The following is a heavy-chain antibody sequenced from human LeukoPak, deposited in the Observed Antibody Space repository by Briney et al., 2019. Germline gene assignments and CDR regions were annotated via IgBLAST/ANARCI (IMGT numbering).Heavy chain of an antibody. CDR2: IYYSGST. CDR1: GGSISSGGYY. J-gene: IGHJ4*02. CDR3: ARDIGFIAAAGTSSIYFDY. D-gene: IGHD6-13*01. Sequence: SETLSLTCTVSGGSISSGGYYWSWIRQHPGKGLEWIGYIYYSGSTYYNPSLKSRVTISVDTPKNQFSLKLSSVTAADTAVYYCARDIGFIAAAGTSSIYFDYWGQGTLVTVSS. V-gene: IGHV4-31*03.